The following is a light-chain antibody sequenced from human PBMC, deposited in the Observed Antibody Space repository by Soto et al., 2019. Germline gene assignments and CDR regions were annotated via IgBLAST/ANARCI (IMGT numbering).Light chain of an antibody. CDR2: DVS. J-gene: IGLJ2*01. CDR1: SSDVGGYNY. Sequence: QSALTQPASVSGSPGQSITISCTGTSSDVGGYNYVSWYQQHPGKAPKLMIYDVSNRPSGVSSRFSGSKSGNTASLTISGLQAEDEADHYCSSYTSSNTLHVLFGGGTKLTVL. V-gene: IGLV2-14*01. CDR3: SSYTSSNTLHVL.